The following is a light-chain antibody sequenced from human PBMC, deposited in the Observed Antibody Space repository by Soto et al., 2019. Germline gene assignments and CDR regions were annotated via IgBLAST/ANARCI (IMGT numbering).Light chain of an antibody. CDR3: QQSYSRPRA. J-gene: IGKJ1*01. CDR2: SSS. Sequence: DIQMTQSPSSLSAYVGDRVTITCRASQSISVYLNWYQQKPGKAPNLLIYSSSSLESGVPSRFSGSGSGTDCTLTISRLQPEDFATYFCQQSYSRPRAFGQGTKVEI. CDR1: QSISVY. V-gene: IGKV1-39*01.